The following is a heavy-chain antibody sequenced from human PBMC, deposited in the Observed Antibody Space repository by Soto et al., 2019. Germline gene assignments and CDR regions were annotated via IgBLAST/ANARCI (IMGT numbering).Heavy chain of an antibody. Sequence: QVQLQQWGAGLLKPSETLSLTCAVYGGSFSGYYWSWIRQPPGKGLEWIGEINHSGSTNYNPSLKSRVTISVDRSKNQFSLKLSSVTAADTAVYYCARDVRSGAGWFDPWGQGTLVTVSS. V-gene: IGHV4-34*01. J-gene: IGHJ5*02. CDR2: INHSGST. CDR3: ARDVRSGAGWFDP. D-gene: IGHD3-3*01. CDR1: GGSFSGYY.